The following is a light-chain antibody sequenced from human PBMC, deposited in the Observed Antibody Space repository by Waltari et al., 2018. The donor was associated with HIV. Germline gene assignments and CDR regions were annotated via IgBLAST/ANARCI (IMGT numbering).Light chain of an antibody. V-gene: IGKV3-11*01. CDR2: DAS. Sequence: EIVLTQSPATLSLSPGERATLSCGASQSVRSLIVWYQQKPGQAPRLLIYDASNRATGIPARFSGSGSGTDFTLTISSLEPEDFAVYYCQQRSNWPLTFGGGTEVEIK. CDR3: QQRSNWPLT. CDR1: QSVRSL. J-gene: IGKJ4*01.